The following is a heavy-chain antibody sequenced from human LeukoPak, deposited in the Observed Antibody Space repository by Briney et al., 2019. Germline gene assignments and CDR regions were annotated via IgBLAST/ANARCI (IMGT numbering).Heavy chain of an antibody. CDR3: ARAQGSKRGNYYYYMDV. J-gene: IGHJ6*03. Sequence: GASVKVSCKASGYTFTSYDINWVRQATGQGLEWMGWMNPNSGNTAYAQKFQGRVSMTRNTSISTAYMELSSLRSEDTAVYYCARAQGSKRGNYYYYMDVWGKGTTVTISS. V-gene: IGHV1-8*01. CDR2: MNPNSGNT. D-gene: IGHD3-10*01. CDR1: GYTFTSYD.